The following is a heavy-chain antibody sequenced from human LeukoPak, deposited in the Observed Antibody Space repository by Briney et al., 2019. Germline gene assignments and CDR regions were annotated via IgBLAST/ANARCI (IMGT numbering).Heavy chain of an antibody. V-gene: IGHV3-48*01. J-gene: IGHJ4*02. CDR1: GFRFSAYH. D-gene: IGHD4-11*01. CDR2: ISIGSSLI. Sequence: GGSLRLSCAAPGFRFSAYHMNWVRQAPGKGLEWLAYISIGSSLIYYADSVRGRFAISRDNAKTSLYLQMNSLTADDTAVYYCARVWQDYSNTDYWGRGTLVTVSS. CDR3: ARVWQDYSNTDY.